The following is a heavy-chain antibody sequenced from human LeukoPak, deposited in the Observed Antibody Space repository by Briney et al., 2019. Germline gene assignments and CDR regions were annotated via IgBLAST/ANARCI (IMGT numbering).Heavy chain of an antibody. Sequence: GGSLRLSCAASGFTFSSYAMHWVRQAPGKGLEWVAVISYDGSNKYYADSVKGRFTISRDNSKNTLYLQMNSLRAEDTAVYYCARLSGSYPNFDYWGQGTLVTVSS. V-gene: IGHV3-30-3*01. J-gene: IGHJ4*02. CDR1: GFTFSSYA. CDR3: ARLSGSYPNFDY. D-gene: IGHD1-26*01. CDR2: ISYDGSNK.